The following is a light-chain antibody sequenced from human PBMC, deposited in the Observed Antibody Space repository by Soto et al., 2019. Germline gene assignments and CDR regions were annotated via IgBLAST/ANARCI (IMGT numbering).Light chain of an antibody. CDR1: QSISWY. J-gene: IGKJ2*01. CDR3: QQNYSTPQNT. CDR2: AAS. V-gene: IGKV1-39*01. Sequence: DIQMTQSPSSLSASVGDRVTITCRASQSISWYLNWYQQKPGKAPKLLIYAASSLQSGVPSRFSSSGSGTDFTLTISSLQHEDFATYYCQQNYSTPQNTFGQWTKLEIK.